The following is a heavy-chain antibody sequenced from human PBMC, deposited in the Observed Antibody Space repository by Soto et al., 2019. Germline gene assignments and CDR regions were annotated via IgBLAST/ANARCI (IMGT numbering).Heavy chain of an antibody. CDR2: ISYDGSNK. D-gene: IGHD4-17*01. CDR1: GFTFSSYG. V-gene: IGHV3-30*18. Sequence: PGGSLRLSCAASGFTFSSYGMHWVRQAPGKGLEWVAVISYDGSNKYYADFVKGRFTISRDNSKNTLYLQMNSLRAEDTAVYYCAKGVPANGDYRDPEFDYWGQGTLVTVSS. J-gene: IGHJ4*02. CDR3: AKGVPANGDYRDPEFDY.